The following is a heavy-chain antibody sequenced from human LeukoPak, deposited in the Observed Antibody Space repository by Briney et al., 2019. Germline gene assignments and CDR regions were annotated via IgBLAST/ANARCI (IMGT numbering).Heavy chain of an antibody. J-gene: IGHJ4*02. CDR3: ASAAGWESAY. CDR2: INQDGSEK. D-gene: IGHD1-26*01. V-gene: IGHV3-7*01. CDR1: GTTFDSHY. Sequence: GGSLRLSCAASGTTFDSHYMTWVRQTPEKGLEWVANINQDGSEKNYVDPVKGRFTISRDNAKKSLYLQMNSLRAEDTAVYYCASAAGWESAYWGQGTLVTVSS.